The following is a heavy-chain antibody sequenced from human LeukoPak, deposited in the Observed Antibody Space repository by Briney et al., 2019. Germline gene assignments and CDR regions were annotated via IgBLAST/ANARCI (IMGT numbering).Heavy chain of an antibody. V-gene: IGHV3-7*01. CDR1: GFTFSDYW. Sequence: PGGSLRLSCAAAGFTFSDYWMTLVRQFPGQGLEWVANIKQDGSESYYVDSVKGRFTISRDNAKQSLYLDMDSLRVEDTAVYYCARVGAWEFQRAFDHWGQGALVTVSS. CDR2: IKQDGSES. J-gene: IGHJ4*02. CDR3: ARVGAWEFQRAFDH. D-gene: IGHD1-26*01.